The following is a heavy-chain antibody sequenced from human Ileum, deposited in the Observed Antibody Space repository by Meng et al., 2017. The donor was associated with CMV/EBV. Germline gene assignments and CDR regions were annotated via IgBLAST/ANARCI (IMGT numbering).Heavy chain of an antibody. CDR1: GYSFTSYW. J-gene: IGHJ5*02. CDR3: VLTTWDNWFDP. D-gene: IGHD4-11*01. V-gene: IGHV5-51*01. CDR2: IYPGESDT. Sequence: GESLKISCKGSGYSFTSYWIGWVRQMPGKGLEWMGIIYPGESDTRYSPSFQGQVTISADKSISTAYLQWSSLKASDTAMYYCVLTTWDNWFDPWGQGTLVTVSS.